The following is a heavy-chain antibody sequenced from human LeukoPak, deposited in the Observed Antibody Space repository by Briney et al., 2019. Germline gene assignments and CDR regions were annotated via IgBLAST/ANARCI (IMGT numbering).Heavy chain of an antibody. V-gene: IGHV3-11*01. J-gene: IGHJ3*02. Sequence: GGSLRLSCAASGFTFSDYYMSWIRQAPGKGLEWVSYISSSGSTIYYADSVKGRFTISRDNVENSLYLQMNSLRAEDTAVYYCARGPPQDYGDYLEHAFDIWGQGTMVTVSS. D-gene: IGHD4-17*01. CDR1: GFTFSDYY. CDR3: ARGPPQDYGDYLEHAFDI. CDR2: ISSSGSTI.